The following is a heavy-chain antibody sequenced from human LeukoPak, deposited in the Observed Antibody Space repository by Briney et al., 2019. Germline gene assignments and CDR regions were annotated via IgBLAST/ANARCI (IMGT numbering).Heavy chain of an antibody. J-gene: IGHJ4*02. CDR3: ARDRQQLADY. D-gene: IGHD6-13*01. CDR2: IYYSGST. CDR1: GGSISSSSYY. V-gene: IGHV4-39*07. Sequence: SETLSLTCTVSGGSISSSSYYWGWIRQPPGKGLEWIGSIYYSGSTNYNPSLKSRVTISVDTSKNQFSLKLSSVTAADTAVYYCARDRQQLADYWGQGTLVTVSS.